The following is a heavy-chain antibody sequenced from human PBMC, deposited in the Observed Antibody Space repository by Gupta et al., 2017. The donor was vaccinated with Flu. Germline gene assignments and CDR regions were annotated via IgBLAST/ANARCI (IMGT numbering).Heavy chain of an antibody. V-gene: IGHV3-30*18. D-gene: IGHD3-22*01. J-gene: IGHJ4*02. CDR2: ISYGGTNK. CDR3: AKDPTPTRFSSGEYYFDY. Sequence: QVQLVESGGGVVQPGRSLRLSCAASEFAFSSYAMHWVRQAPGKGLEWVAVISYGGTNKDFADSVKGRFTISRDNSKNTVYLQMDSLRVEDTAVYYCAKDPTPTRFSSGEYYFDYWGQGTLVTVSS. CDR1: EFAFSSYA.